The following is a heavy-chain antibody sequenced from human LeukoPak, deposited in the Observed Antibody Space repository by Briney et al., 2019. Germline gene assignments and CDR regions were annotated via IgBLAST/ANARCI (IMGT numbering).Heavy chain of an antibody. Sequence: GGSLRLSCAASGFTSSSYGVDWVRQAPGKGLEWVAVIWYDGSNKYYADSVKGRFIISRDNPKNTAYLLMNSLRSEDTAVYYCARLGSSWSFDYWGQGALVTVSS. CDR3: ARLGSSWSFDY. D-gene: IGHD6-13*01. V-gene: IGHV3-33*01. CDR2: IWYDGSNK. J-gene: IGHJ4*02. CDR1: GFTSSSYG.